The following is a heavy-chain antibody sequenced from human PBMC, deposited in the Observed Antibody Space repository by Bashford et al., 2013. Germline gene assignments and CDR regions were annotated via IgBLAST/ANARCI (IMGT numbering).Heavy chain of an antibody. Sequence: ASVKVSCKASGYTFTSYGISWVRQAPGQGLEWMGWISAYNGNTNYAQKVQGRVTMTTDTSTSTAYMELRSLRSDDTAVYYCARDGRDCSGGSCYGRSDYWGQGTLVTVSS. J-gene: IGHJ4*02. V-gene: IGHV1-18*01. CDR3: ARDGRDCSGGSCYGRSDY. D-gene: IGHD2-15*01. CDR2: ISAYNGNT. CDR1: GYTFTSYG.